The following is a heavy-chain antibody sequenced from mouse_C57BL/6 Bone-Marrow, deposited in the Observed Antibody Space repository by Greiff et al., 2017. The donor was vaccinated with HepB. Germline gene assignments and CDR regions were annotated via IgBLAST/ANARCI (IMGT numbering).Heavy chain of an antibody. CDR2: IRSKSNNYAT. CDR1: GFSFNTYA. J-gene: IGHJ4*01. V-gene: IGHV10-1*01. CDR3: VALYCYYAMDY. Sequence: EVQLVESGGGLVQPKGSLKLSCAASGFSFNTYAMNWVRQAPGKGLEWVARIRSKSNNYATYYADSVKDRFTISRDDSESMLYLQMNNLKTEDTAMYYCVALYCYYAMDYWGQGTSVTVSS. D-gene: IGHD6-1*01.